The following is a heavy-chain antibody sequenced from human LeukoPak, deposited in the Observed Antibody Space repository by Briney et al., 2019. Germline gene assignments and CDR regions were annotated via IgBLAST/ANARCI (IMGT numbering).Heavy chain of an antibody. Sequence: SETLSLTCAVSGGSISSGGYSWSWIRQPPGKGLEWIGYIYHSGSTYYNPSLKSRVTISVDRSKNQFSLKLSSVTAADTAVYYCARGRVVRGGDAFDIWGQGTMVTVSS. V-gene: IGHV4-30-2*01. CDR3: ARGRVVRGGDAFDI. D-gene: IGHD2-21*01. CDR1: GGSISSGGYS. J-gene: IGHJ3*02. CDR2: IYHSGST.